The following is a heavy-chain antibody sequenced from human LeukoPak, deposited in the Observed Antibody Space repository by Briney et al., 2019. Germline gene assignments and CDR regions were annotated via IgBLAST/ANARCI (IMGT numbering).Heavy chain of an antibody. D-gene: IGHD3-3*01. J-gene: IGHJ5*02. V-gene: IGHV3-53*01. CDR1: GFTHRSHY. CDR2: IYTDGST. Sequence: GGSLRLSCAASGFTHRSHYMTWVRQAPGKGLECVSVIYTDGSTYYADSVKGRFTISRDSSKNTSYLQMNSLTAEDTAVYYCARDPYYAGSSDPWGQGTLVTVSS. CDR3: ARDPYYAGSSDP.